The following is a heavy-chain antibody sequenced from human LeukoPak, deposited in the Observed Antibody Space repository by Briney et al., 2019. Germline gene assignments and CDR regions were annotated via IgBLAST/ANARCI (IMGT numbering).Heavy chain of an antibody. CDR3: ASIIAAAGSMY. CDR1: GFTLSSYW. Sequence: GGSLRLSCAASGFTLSSYWMSWVRQAPGKGLEWVANIKQDGSEKYYVDSVKGRFTISRDNAKNSLYLQMNSLRAEDTAVYYCASIIAAAGSMYWGQGTLVTVSS. V-gene: IGHV3-7*01. D-gene: IGHD6-13*01. CDR2: IKQDGSEK. J-gene: IGHJ4*02.